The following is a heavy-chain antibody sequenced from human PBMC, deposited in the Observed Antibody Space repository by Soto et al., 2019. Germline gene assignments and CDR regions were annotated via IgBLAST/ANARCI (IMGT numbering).Heavy chain of an antibody. Sequence: GESLKISCKGPGYSFTSYWIGWVRQMPGKGLEWMGIIYPGDSDTRYSPSFQGQVTISADKSISTAYLQWSSLKASDTAMYYCARLGLPLYYYYGMDVWGQGTTVTVSS. V-gene: IGHV5-51*01. CDR1: GYSFTSYW. CDR3: ARLGLPLYYYYGMDV. D-gene: IGHD5-18*01. J-gene: IGHJ6*02. CDR2: IYPGDSDT.